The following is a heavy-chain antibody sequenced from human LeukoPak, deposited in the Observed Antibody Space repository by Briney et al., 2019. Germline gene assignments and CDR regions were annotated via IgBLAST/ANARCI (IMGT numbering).Heavy chain of an antibody. CDR2: ISYDGSNK. J-gene: IGHJ4*02. Sequence: SCKASGGTFSSYAMHWVRQAPGKGLEWVAVISYDGSNKYYADSVKGRFTISRDNSKNTLYLQMNSLRAEDTAVYYCAREALEMATIYFDYWGQGTLATVSS. D-gene: IGHD5-24*01. CDR3: AREALEMATIYFDY. CDR1: GGTFSSYA. V-gene: IGHV3-30-3*01.